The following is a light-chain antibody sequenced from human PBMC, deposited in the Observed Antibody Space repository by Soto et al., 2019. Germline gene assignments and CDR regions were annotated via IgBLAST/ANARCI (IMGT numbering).Light chain of an antibody. Sequence: EIVMTQSPATLSVSPGERATLSCRASQGVNSNLAWYKQNPGQAPRLLISGASTRATGIQARFSGSGSGTEFTLAISSLQSEDFAVYYCQQYNSWPPITFGQGTRLEIK. CDR2: GAS. CDR3: QQYNSWPPIT. CDR1: QGVNSN. J-gene: IGKJ5*01. V-gene: IGKV3-15*01.